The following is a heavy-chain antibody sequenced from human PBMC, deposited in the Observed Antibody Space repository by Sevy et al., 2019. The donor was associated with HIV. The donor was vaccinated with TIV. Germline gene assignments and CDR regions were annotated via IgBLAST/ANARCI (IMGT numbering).Heavy chain of an antibody. CDR2: INSDGSST. D-gene: IGHD2-15*01. CDR1: GFTFSSYW. Sequence: GGSLRLSCAASGFTFSSYWMHWVRQAPGKGLVWVSRINSDGSSTSYADSVKGRFTISRDNAKNTLYLQMNSLRAEDTAVYYCARDGYCSGGSCYSVVGYYGMDVWGQGTTVTVSS. J-gene: IGHJ6*02. V-gene: IGHV3-74*01. CDR3: ARDGYCSGGSCYSVVGYYGMDV.